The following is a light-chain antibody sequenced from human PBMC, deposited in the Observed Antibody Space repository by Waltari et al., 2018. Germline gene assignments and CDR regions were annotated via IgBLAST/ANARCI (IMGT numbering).Light chain of an antibody. CDR3: CSYAGFTTYAV. V-gene: IGLV2-23*02. CDR2: AVT. Sequence: QSALTQPASVSGSPGQSITISCTGTSSDIGGYNYVSWYQQYSGQAPKLIIYAVTRRSTGVSNRFTASKFGNTASLTISGLQAEDEADYYCCSYAGFTTYAVFGGGTKLTVL. J-gene: IGLJ2*01. CDR1: SSDIGGYNY.